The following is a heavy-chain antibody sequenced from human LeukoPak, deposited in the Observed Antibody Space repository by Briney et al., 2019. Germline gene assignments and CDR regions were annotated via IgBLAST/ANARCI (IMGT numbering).Heavy chain of an antibody. CDR3: ARDGGNIPYDY. V-gene: IGHV4-34*01. J-gene: IGHJ4*02. Sequence: SETLSLTCAVYGGSFSGYYWSWIRQPPGKGLEWIGEINHSGSTNYNPSLKSRVTISVDTSKNRFSLKLSSVTAADTAVYYCARDGGNIPYDYWGQGTLVTVSS. D-gene: IGHD4-23*01. CDR1: GGSFSGYY. CDR2: INHSGST.